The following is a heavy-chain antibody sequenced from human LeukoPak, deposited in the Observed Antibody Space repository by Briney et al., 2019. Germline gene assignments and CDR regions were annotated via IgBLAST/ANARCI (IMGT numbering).Heavy chain of an antibody. CDR2: IKGDGSST. CDR1: GFTFSTYW. V-gene: IGHV3-74*01. CDR3: ARASTTVPNLLDH. D-gene: IGHD4-17*01. Sequence: AGGSLRLSCAASGFTFSTYWMHWVRQAPGKGLVWVARIKGDGSSTIYADSVKGRFTISRDNSKNTPYLQTSSLRAEDTAVYYCARASTTVPNLLDHWGRGTLVTVSS. J-gene: IGHJ4*02.